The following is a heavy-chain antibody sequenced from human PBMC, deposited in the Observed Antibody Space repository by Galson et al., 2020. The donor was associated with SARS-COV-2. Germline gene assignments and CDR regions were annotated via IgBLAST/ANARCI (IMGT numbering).Heavy chain of an antibody. V-gene: IGHV4-59*02. CDR3: ARGSLGWFDP. Sequence: ASETLSLTCTVSGDSVTNYFWSWIRQSPGKGLKWIGNIYHNGETNYNPSLRSRVTMSVDTSRNQFSLRLNSVTAADTAVYYCARGSLGWFDPWGQGSLVTVSS. CDR2: IYHNGET. CDR1: GDSVTNYF. J-gene: IGHJ5*02.